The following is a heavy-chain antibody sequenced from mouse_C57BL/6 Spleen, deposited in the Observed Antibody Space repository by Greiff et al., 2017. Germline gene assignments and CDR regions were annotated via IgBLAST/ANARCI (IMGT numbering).Heavy chain of an antibody. Sequence: EVQLVESGGGLVQPGGSLKLSCAASGFTFSDYYMYWVRQTPEKRLEWVAYISNGGGSTYYPDTVKGRFTISRDNAKNTLYLQMSRLKSEDTAMYYCARQYSNSYYYAMDYWGQGTSVTVSS. V-gene: IGHV5-12*01. CDR1: GFTFSDYY. CDR3: ARQYSNSYYYAMDY. CDR2: ISNGGGST. J-gene: IGHJ4*01. D-gene: IGHD2-5*01.